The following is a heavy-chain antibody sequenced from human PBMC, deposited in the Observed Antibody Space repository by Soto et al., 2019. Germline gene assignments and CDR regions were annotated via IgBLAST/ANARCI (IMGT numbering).Heavy chain of an antibody. CDR1: GGTFSSYA. J-gene: IGHJ4*02. CDR2: IIPIFGTA. D-gene: IGHD5-18*01. V-gene: IGHV1-69*13. CDR3: ATDGETAMVNLDY. Sequence: GASVKVSCKASGGTFSSYAISWVRQAPGQGLEWMGGIIPIFGTANYAQKFQGRVTITADESTSTAYMELSSLRSEDTAVYYCATDGETAMVNLDYRCQGTLVTGSS.